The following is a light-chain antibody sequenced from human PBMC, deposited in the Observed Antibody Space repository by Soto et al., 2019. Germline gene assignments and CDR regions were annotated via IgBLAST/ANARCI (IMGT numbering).Light chain of an antibody. Sequence: EIVLTQSPGTLSLSPGERATLSCRASQSVSGSYLAWYQQKPGQAPRLLIYGASSRATGIPDRFSGSGSGTGFTLTISRLEPEDFAVYYCQQYGSSPPYTFGQGTKLEIK. CDR3: QQYGSSPPYT. V-gene: IGKV3-20*01. CDR2: GAS. CDR1: QSVSGSY. J-gene: IGKJ2*01.